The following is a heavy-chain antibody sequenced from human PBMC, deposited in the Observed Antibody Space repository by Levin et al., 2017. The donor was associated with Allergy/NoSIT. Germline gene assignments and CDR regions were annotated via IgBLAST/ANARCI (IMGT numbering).Heavy chain of an antibody. J-gene: IGHJ4*02. Sequence: PSETLSLTCSVSGASITSFSWSWIRQPAGKGLEWIGRIHSSGSTKNNSSLKSRVTVSRDTSKNQFSLKLTSVTAADTAVYYCARDSQIIGFDYWGQGRLVTVSS. CDR2: IHSSGST. CDR3: ARDSQIIGFDY. V-gene: IGHV4-4*07. CDR1: GASITSFS.